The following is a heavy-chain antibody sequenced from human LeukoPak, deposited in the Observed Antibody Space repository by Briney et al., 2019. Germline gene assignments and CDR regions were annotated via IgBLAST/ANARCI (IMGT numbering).Heavy chain of an antibody. CDR3: ARGVMCSGGSCYLPLDY. D-gene: IGHD2-15*01. CDR1: GGSFSGYH. Sequence: PSETLSLTCAVYGGSFSGYHWSWIRQPPGKGLEWIGEINHSESINYSPSLKSRVTISVDTSKNQFSLKLSSVTAADTAVYYCARGVMCSGGSCYLPLDYWGQGTLVTVSS. J-gene: IGHJ4*02. V-gene: IGHV4-34*01. CDR2: INHSESI.